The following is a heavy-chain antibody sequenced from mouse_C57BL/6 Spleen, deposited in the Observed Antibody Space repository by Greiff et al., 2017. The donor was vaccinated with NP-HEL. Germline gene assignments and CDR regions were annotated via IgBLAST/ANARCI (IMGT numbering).Heavy chain of an antibody. Sequence: EVKLMESGPGMVKPSQSLSLTCTVTGYSFTSGYDWHWIRHFPGNKLEWMGFITYRGGTNYNPYRKRRIYITHDTSKNHFFLKLKSVTTEDTATYYCARENYDYGGPYLDYWGQGTTLTVSS. CDR1: GYSFTSGYD. CDR2: ITYRGGT. CDR3: ARENYDYGGPYLDY. V-gene: IGHV3-1*01. J-gene: IGHJ2*01. D-gene: IGHD2-4*01.